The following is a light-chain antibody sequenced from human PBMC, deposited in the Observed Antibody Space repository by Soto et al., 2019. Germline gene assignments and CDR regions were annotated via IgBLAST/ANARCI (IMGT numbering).Light chain of an antibody. Sequence: QLVLTQSPSASASLGASVKLTCTLSSGHSSYAIAWHQQQPEKGPWYLMKLNSDGSHSKGDGIPDRFSGSSSGAERYLTISSLQSEDEADYYCQTWGTGTHAVFGGGTQLTVL. J-gene: IGLJ7*01. CDR1: SGHSSYA. CDR2: LNSDGSH. V-gene: IGLV4-69*01. CDR3: QTWGTGTHAV.